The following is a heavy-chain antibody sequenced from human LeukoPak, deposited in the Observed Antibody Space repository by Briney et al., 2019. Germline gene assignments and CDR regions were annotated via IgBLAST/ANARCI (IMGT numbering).Heavy chain of an antibody. CDR3: SRQERWERPMFFDY. CDR2: IYYSGYT. CDR1: GGSISSYY. J-gene: IGHJ4*02. Sequence: SETLSLTCTVSGGSISSYYWSWIRQPPGKGLEWIGYIYYSGYTNYNPSLKSRVTISIDTSKNQFSLKLSSVTAADTAVYYCSRQERWERPMFFDYWGQGTLVTVSS. V-gene: IGHV4-59*08. D-gene: IGHD1-26*01.